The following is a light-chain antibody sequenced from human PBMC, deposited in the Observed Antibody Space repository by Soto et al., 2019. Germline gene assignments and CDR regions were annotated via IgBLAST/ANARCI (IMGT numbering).Light chain of an antibody. J-gene: IGKJ2*01. Sequence: DTQMTQSPSTLSASVGDRVTITCRASQSISSWLAWYQQKPGKAPKLLIYKASSLESGAPSRFSGSGSGTEFTLTISSLQPDDFATYYCQQYNSYPYTFGQGTKVDIK. CDR3: QQYNSYPYT. CDR2: KAS. CDR1: QSISSW. V-gene: IGKV1-5*03.